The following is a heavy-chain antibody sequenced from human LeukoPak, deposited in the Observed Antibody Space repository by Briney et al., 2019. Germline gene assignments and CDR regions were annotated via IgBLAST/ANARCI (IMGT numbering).Heavy chain of an antibody. CDR1: GFTFSTHW. J-gene: IGHJ4*02. CDR2: INSDGSST. CDR3: AGDGGLERYFDY. V-gene: IGHV3-74*01. Sequence: GGSLRLSCAASGFTFSTHWMHWVRQAPGKGLVWVSRINSDGSSTSYADSVKGRVTISRDNAKNTLYLQMNSLRAEDTAVYYCAGDGGLERYFDYWGQGTLVTVSS. D-gene: IGHD1-1*01.